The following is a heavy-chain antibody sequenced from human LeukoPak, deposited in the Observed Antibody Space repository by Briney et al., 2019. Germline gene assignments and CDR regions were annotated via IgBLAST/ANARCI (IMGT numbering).Heavy chain of an antibody. Sequence: GASVKVSCKASGGTFSSYAISWVRQAPGQGLEWMGGIIPIFGTANYAQKFQGRVTITADESTSTAYMELSSLRSEDTAVYYCARASIVGGDYDFWSGYYPISFDYWGQGTLVTVSS. D-gene: IGHD3-3*01. V-gene: IGHV1-69*13. CDR3: ARASIVGGDYDFWSGYYPISFDY. CDR1: GGTFSSYA. CDR2: IIPIFGTA. J-gene: IGHJ4*02.